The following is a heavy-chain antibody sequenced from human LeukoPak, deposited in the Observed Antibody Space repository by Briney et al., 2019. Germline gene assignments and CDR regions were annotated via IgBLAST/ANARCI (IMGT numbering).Heavy chain of an antibody. D-gene: IGHD5-24*01. Sequence: GASVKVSCKASGGTFSSYTISWVRQAPGQGLEWMGRIIPILGIVNYAQKFQGRVTITADKSTSTAYMELSSLRSEDTAVYYCARAMVATISPFDYWGQGTLVTVSS. CDR3: ARAMVATISPFDY. J-gene: IGHJ4*02. CDR2: IIPILGIV. CDR1: GGTFSSYT. V-gene: IGHV1-69*02.